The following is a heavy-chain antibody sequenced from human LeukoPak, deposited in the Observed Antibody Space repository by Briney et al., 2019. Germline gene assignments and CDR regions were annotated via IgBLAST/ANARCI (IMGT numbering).Heavy chain of an antibody. CDR3: TIDGGPTRSSTWYGYFDS. CDR1: GFTFSDAW. CDR2: IKSKTDGGAA. D-gene: IGHD6-13*01. V-gene: IGHV3-15*01. Sequence: GGSLRLSCAASGFTFSDAWMSWVRQAPGKGLEWVGRIKSKTDGGAADYPAPVKGRFTVSRDDSKTTLYLQMNSLKTEDTAVCYCTIDGGPTRSSTWYGYFDSWGQGTLVTVSS. J-gene: IGHJ4*02.